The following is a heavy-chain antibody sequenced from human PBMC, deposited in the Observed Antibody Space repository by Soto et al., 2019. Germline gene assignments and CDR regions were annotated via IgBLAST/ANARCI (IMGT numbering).Heavy chain of an antibody. CDR3: ARAQFGGYSLGIDN. D-gene: IGHD5-18*01. CDR2: ISGYNGNT. CDR1: GYTFSSHG. V-gene: IGHV1-18*01. Sequence: QVQLVQSGAEVKKPGASVRVSCKTSGYTFSSHGIMWVRQAPGQGLEWMGWISGYNGNTNHAQNLQGRLTMTIDTPTSKADMELRSLRSDDTAVYYCARAQFGGYSLGIDNWGQGTLVTVSS. J-gene: IGHJ4*02.